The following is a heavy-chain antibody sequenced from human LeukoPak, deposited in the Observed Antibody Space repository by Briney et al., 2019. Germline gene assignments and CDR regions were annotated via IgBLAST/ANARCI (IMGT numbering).Heavy chain of an antibody. D-gene: IGHD3-22*01. V-gene: IGHV3-7*03. CDR2: IKQDGSEK. CDR1: GFTFSSYW. Sequence: GGSLRLSCAASGFTFSSYWMSWVRQAPGKGLEWVANIKQDGSEKYYVDSVKGRFTISRDNSKNTLYLQMNSLRAEDTAVYYCAKSGIGITMIVVVSGTWYFDLWGRGTLVTVSS. J-gene: IGHJ2*01. CDR3: AKSGIGITMIVVVSGTWYFDL.